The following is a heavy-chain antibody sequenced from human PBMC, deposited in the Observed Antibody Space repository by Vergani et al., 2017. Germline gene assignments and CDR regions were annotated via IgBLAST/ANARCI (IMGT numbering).Heavy chain of an antibody. CDR2: DDPEDGET. CDR3: ATPQTVTTGGMEV. D-gene: IGHD4-17*01. CDR1: GYTFTDHY. V-gene: IGHV1-69-2*01. J-gene: IGHJ6*02. Sequence: EVQLVQSGAEVKKPGATMKISCKVSGYTFTDHYMHWVKQAPGKGLEWMGLDDPEDGETIYAEKFKGRVTIAAETFTDTAHLELSSLRSEDTAVYYCATPQTVTTGGMEVWGQGTTVIVSS.